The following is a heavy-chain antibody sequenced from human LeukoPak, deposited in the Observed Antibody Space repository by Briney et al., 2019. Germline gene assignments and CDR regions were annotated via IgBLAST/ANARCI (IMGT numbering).Heavy chain of an antibody. V-gene: IGHV3-21*01. CDR3: ASDIPGIAAAGTGDY. CDR1: GFTFSSYS. J-gene: IGHJ4*02. D-gene: IGHD6-13*01. CDR2: ISSSSSYI. Sequence: GGSLRLSCAASGFTFSSYSMNWVRQAPGKGLEWVSSISSSSSYIYYADSVKGRFTISRDNAKNSLYLQMNSLRAEDTAVYYCASDIPGIAAAGTGDYWGQGTLVTVSS.